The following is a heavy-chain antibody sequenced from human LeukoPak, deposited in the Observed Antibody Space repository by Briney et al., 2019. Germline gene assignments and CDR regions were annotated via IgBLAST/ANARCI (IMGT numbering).Heavy chain of an antibody. CDR2: IWYDGSNK. J-gene: IGHJ4*02. CDR3: ARAGGYHRKDYFDY. D-gene: IGHD5-12*01. V-gene: IGHV3-33*01. Sequence: GRSLRLSCAASGFTFSSYGMHWVRQAPGKGLEWVAVIWYDGSNKYYADSVKGRFTISRDNSKNTLYLQMNSLRAEDTAVYYCARAGGYHRKDYFDYWGQGTLVTVSS. CDR1: GFTFSSYG.